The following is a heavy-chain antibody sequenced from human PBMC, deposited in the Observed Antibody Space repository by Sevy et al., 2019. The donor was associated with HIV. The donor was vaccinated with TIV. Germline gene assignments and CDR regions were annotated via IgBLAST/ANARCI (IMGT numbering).Heavy chain of an antibody. Sequence: GGSLRLSCAASGFTFSSYSMNGVRQAPGKGLEWVSSISSSSSYIYYADSVKGRFTISRDNAKNSLYLQMNSLRAEDTAVYYCARHIAADYYFDYWGQGTLVTVSS. CDR2: ISSSSSYI. V-gene: IGHV3-21*01. J-gene: IGHJ4*02. D-gene: IGHD6-13*01. CDR1: GFTFSSYS. CDR3: ARHIAADYYFDY.